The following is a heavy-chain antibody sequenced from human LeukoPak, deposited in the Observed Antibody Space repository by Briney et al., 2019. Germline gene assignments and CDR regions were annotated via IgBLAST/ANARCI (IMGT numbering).Heavy chain of an antibody. CDR2: IYYSGST. CDR1: GGSISSGGYS. J-gene: IGHJ3*02. CDR3: ARSYYYGSGSYYNLNAFDI. Sequence: SETLSLTCAVSGGSISSGGYSWSWIRQPPGKGLEWIGYIYYSGSTYYNPSLKSRVTISVDTSKNQFSLKLSSVTAADTAVYYCARSYYYGSGSYYNLNAFDIWGQGTMVTVSS. D-gene: IGHD3-10*01. V-gene: IGHV4-30-2*03.